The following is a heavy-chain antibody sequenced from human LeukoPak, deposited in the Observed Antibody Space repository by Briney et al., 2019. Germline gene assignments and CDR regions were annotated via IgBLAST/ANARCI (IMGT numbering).Heavy chain of an antibody. CDR2: IKQDGSEK. J-gene: IGHJ2*01. CDR1: GFSFNSYW. V-gene: IGHV3-7*01. Sequence: GGSLRLSCVASGFSFNSYWMSWVRQAPGKGLEWVANIKQDGSEKSCVGSVKGRFTISRDNAKNSLYLQMSSLRAADTAVYFCAKGAWNFDLWGRGTLVSVSS. CDR3: AKGAWNFDL.